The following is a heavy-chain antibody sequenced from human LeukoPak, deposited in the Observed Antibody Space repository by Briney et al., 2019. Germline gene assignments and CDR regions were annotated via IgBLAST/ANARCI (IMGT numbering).Heavy chain of an antibody. CDR3: ARRIAAAGTLFSAFDI. CDR1: GGSISSSSYY. Sequence: SETLSLTCTVSGGSISSSSYYWRWMRQPPGKGREWIGSIYYSGSTYYNPSLKSRVTISVDTSKNQFSLKLSSVTAADTAVYYCARRIAAAGTLFSAFDIWGQGTMVTVSS. D-gene: IGHD6-13*01. J-gene: IGHJ3*02. V-gene: IGHV4-39*01. CDR2: IYYSGST.